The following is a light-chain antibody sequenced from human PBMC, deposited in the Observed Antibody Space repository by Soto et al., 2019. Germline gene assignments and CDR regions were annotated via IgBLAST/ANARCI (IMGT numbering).Light chain of an antibody. Sequence: DIVLTQSPATLSVSPGDRATLSCRASQSVDNDLAWYQQKPGQPPRLLIYDASTRATGISARFSGSQSGTEFTLTISSLLSEDFAVYSCQQYNNWPLTFGGGTKVDIK. CDR2: DAS. V-gene: IGKV3D-15*01. CDR1: QSVDND. CDR3: QQYNNWPLT. J-gene: IGKJ4*01.